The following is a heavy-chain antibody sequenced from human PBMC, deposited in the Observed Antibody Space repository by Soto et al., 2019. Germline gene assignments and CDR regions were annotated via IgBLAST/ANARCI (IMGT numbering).Heavy chain of an antibody. D-gene: IGHD3-10*01. CDR1: GYTFTSYG. CDR2: ISTYNGNT. J-gene: IGHJ4*02. CDR3: AREMVRGVGSDY. V-gene: IGHV1-18*01. Sequence: QVQLVQSGAEVKKPGASVKVSCKASGYTFTSYGISWVRQAPGQGLEWMGWISTYNGNTKYAQKLQGRVTMTTDTPTSPAYMELRSRRSDDTAVFYCAREMVRGVGSDYWGQGTLVTVSS.